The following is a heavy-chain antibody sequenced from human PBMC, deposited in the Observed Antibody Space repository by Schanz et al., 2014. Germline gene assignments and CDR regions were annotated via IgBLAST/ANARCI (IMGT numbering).Heavy chain of an antibody. CDR1: GFTVSSNY. Sequence: EVQLVESGGGLIQPGGSLRLSCAASGFTVSSNYMSWVRQAPGKGLEWVSVIYSGGSTYYADSVKGRFTISRDNSKNTLYLLMNSLRAEDTAVYYCARDRWDWNNAFDIWGQGTMVTVSS. J-gene: IGHJ3*02. CDR3: ARDRWDWNNAFDI. D-gene: IGHD1-1*01. V-gene: IGHV3-53*01. CDR2: IYSGGST.